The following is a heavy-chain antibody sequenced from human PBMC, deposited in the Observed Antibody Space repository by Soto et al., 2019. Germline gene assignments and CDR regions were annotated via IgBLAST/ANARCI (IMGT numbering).Heavy chain of an antibody. V-gene: IGHV3-48*02. CDR2: ISSSSSTI. Sequence: EVQLVESGGGLVQPGGSLRLSCAASGFTFSSYSMNWVSQAPGKGLEWVSYISSSSSTIYYADSVKGRLTISRDNAKNSLYLQMNSLRDEDTDVYYCARDWPEWIPLQYYGIDVRGHGTPVTVSS. D-gene: IGHD5-18*01. CDR3: ARDWPEWIPLQYYGIDV. J-gene: IGHJ6*02. CDR1: GFTFSSYS.